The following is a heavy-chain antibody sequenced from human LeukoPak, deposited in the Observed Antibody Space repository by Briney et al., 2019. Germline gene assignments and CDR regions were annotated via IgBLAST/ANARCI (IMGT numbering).Heavy chain of an antibody. Sequence: KPSETPSLTCTVSGASITNSRYYWGWLRQPPGKGLEWIGEINHSGSTNYNPSLKSRVTISVDTSKNQFSLKLSSVTAADTAVYYCARGGVVVVIPKRLWFDPWGQGTLVTVSS. CDR3: ARGGVVVVIPKRLWFDP. J-gene: IGHJ5*02. CDR1: GASITNSRYY. CDR2: INHSGST. D-gene: IGHD2-21*01. V-gene: IGHV4-39*07.